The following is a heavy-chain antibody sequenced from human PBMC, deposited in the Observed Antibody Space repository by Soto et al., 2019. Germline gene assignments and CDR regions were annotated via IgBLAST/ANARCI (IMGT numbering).Heavy chain of an antibody. J-gene: IGHJ5*02. CDR3: VREIVGATTWFDP. CDR1: GGSISPHY. D-gene: IGHD1-26*01. CDR2: VWHSGRT. V-gene: IGHV4-59*11. Sequence: QVQLQESGPGLVKPSETLSLTCTVSGGSISPHYWHWIRQPPGKGLEWIGYVWHSGRTNYNSSLKSRVTISLDTSNNQFSLSLTSVTAADTAIYYCVREIVGATTWFDPWGQGNLVTVSS.